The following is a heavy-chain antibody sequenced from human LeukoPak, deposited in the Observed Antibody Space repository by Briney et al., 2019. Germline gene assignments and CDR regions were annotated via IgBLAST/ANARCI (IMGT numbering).Heavy chain of an antibody. Sequence: GALRLSCAASGFTVITNDMTWVRQAPGKGLEWVSVLYSDGNTKYADSVQGRFTISRDNSKNTLYLEMNSLSPDDTAVYYCVRGVEPLAANTLAYWGQGAMVTVSS. V-gene: IGHV3-53*01. D-gene: IGHD1-14*01. CDR3: VRGVEPLAANTLAY. CDR2: LYSDGNT. J-gene: IGHJ4*02. CDR1: GFTVITND.